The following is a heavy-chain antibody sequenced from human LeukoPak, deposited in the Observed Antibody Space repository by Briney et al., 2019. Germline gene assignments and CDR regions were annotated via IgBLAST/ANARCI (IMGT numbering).Heavy chain of an antibody. V-gene: IGHV1-69*05. CDR2: IIPIFGTA. CDR3: ARGRGGGVYWVGDCYGGYDWDY. CDR1: GGTFSSYA. Sequence: ASVKVSCKASGGTFSSYAISWVRQAPGQGLEWMGGIIPIFGTANYSQKLQGRVTMTTDTSTSTAYMELRSLRSDDTAVYYCARGRGGGVYWVGDCYGGYDWDYWGKGPRVTVPP. D-gene: IGHD2-21*01. J-gene: IGHJ4*02.